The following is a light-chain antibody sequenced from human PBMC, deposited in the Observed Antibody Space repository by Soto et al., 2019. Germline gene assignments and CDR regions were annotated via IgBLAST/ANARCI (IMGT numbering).Light chain of an antibody. Sequence: DIQMTQSPSFLSASVGDRVTITCRASQRISSWLAWYQQKPGKAPKLLIYKASSLESGVPSRFSGSGSGREFTLTISSLQPDDFATYYCQQYNSYWTFGQGTKVDIK. V-gene: IGKV1-5*03. CDR1: QRISSW. J-gene: IGKJ1*01. CDR3: QQYNSYWT. CDR2: KAS.